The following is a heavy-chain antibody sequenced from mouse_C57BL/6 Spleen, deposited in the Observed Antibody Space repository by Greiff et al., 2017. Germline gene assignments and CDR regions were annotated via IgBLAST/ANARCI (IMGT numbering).Heavy chain of an antibody. V-gene: IGHV1-82*01. CDR1: GYAFSSSW. J-gene: IGHJ2*01. D-gene: IGHD1-1*01. Sequence: VQLQESGPELVKPGASVKISCKASGYAFSSSWMNWVKQRPGKGLEWIGRIYPGDGDTNYNGKFKGKATLTADKSSSTAYMQLSSLTSEDSAVYFCARYGSGFDYWGQGTTLTVSS. CDR3: ARYGSGFDY. CDR2: IYPGDGDT.